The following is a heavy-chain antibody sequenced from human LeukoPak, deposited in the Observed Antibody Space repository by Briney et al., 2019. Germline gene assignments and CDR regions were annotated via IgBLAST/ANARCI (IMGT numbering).Heavy chain of an antibody. Sequence: GGSLRLSCAASEFTFSRFDMSWVRQAPGKGLEWVSAISGSGGSTYYADSVTGRFTISRDNSKNTLYLQMNSLRAEDTAVYYCAKTTSSSSWYKGFDCWGQGTLVTVSS. CDR3: AKTTSSSSWYKGFDC. V-gene: IGHV3-23*01. CDR2: ISGSGGST. J-gene: IGHJ4*02. D-gene: IGHD6-13*01. CDR1: EFTFSRFD.